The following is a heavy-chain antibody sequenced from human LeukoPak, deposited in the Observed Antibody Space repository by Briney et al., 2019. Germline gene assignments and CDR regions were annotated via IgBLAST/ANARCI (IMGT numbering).Heavy chain of an antibody. V-gene: IGHV3-23*01. CDR2: ISGRGGST. D-gene: IGHD3-10*01. Sequence: GGSLRLSCAASGFTFRNYAMSWVRQAPGKGLEWVSAISGRGGSTYFADSVKGRFTISRDNSKNTVYLQMNSLRTEDTAVYYCARSLTMVRAYDYWGQGTLVTVSS. CDR1: GFTFRNYA. J-gene: IGHJ4*02. CDR3: ARSLTMVRAYDY.